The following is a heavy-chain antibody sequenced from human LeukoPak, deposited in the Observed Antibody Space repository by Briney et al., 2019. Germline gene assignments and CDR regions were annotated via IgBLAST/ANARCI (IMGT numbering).Heavy chain of an antibody. J-gene: IGHJ4*02. V-gene: IGHV3-43D*03. Sequence: GGSLRLSCAASGFTFDDYAMHWVRHAPGKGLEWVSLITWDGDSTYYADSVKGRFTISRDNSKNYLYLQMNSLRAEDTALYYCAKETSSWHEFDSWGQGTLVTVSS. CDR3: AKETSSWHEFDS. CDR2: ITWDGDST. D-gene: IGHD6-13*01. CDR1: GFTFDDYA.